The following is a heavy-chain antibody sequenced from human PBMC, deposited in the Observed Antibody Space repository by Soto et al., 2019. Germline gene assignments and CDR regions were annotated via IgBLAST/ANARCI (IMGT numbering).Heavy chain of an antibody. CDR1: GFTFSSYA. CDR3: AREGGYCRGDCYGAFDI. V-gene: IGHV3-30-3*01. D-gene: IGHD2-21*02. J-gene: IGHJ3*02. Sequence: QVQLVESGGGVVQPRRSLRLSCAASGFTFSSYAMHWVRQAPGKGLEWVAVISYDGSNKYYADSVKGRFTISRDNSKNTLYLQMNSLRAEDTAVYYCAREGGYCRGDCYGAFDIWGQGTMVTVSS. CDR2: ISYDGSNK.